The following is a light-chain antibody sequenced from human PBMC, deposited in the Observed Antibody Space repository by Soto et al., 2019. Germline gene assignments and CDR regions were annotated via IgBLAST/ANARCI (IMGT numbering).Light chain of an antibody. CDR1: QDISGW. Sequence: DIQMTHSPSSVSSSVVYRVTITCRASQDISGWLAWFQQKPGKAPNLLIYAASILQSGVPSRFSGSGSGTDFTLTITYLQPEDFATYYCQQANSFPWTFGQGTKVDIK. CDR3: QQANSFPWT. CDR2: AAS. J-gene: IGKJ1*01. V-gene: IGKV1D-12*01.